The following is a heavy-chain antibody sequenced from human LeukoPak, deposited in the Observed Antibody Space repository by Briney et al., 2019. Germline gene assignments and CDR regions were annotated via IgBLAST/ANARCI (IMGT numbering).Heavy chain of an antibody. CDR2: IYTSGGT. Sequence: WETLSLTCTVSGGSISSYDWSWVRQPAGKGLEWIGRIYTSGGTNYNPSLKSRVTMSVDTSKNQFSLKLSSVTAADTAVYYCAIVGILTGYSANPYYYYYYMDVWGKGTTVTISS. CDR1: GGSISSYD. V-gene: IGHV4-4*07. D-gene: IGHD3-9*01. J-gene: IGHJ6*03. CDR3: AIVGILTGYSANPYYYYYYMDV.